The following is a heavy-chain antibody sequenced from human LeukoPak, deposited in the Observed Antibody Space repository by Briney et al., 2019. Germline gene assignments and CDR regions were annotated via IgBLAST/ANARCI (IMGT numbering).Heavy chain of an antibody. J-gene: IGHJ4*02. CDR3: ARGYDSSGYYYAYYFDY. CDR1: GFTFSSYA. CDR2: ISYDGSNK. Sequence: GGSLRLSCAASGFTFSSYAMHWVRQAPDKGLEWVAVISYDGSNKYYADSVKGRFTISRDNSKNTLYLQMNSLRAEDTAVYYCARGYDSSGYYYAYYFDYWGQGTLVTGSS. V-gene: IGHV3-30-3*01. D-gene: IGHD3-22*01.